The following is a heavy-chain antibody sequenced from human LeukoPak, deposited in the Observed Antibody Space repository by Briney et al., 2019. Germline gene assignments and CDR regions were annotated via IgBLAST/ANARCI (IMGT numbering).Heavy chain of an antibody. D-gene: IGHD1-26*01. Sequence: ASVKVSCKASGYSFTNYDINWVRQAPGQGLEWMGWINPNSGGTNYAQKFQGRVTMTRDTSISTAYMELSRLRSDDTAVYYCANSANSGSYDFDYWGQGTLVTVSS. CDR3: ANSANSGSYDFDY. V-gene: IGHV1-2*02. J-gene: IGHJ4*02. CDR1: GYSFTNYD. CDR2: INPNSGGT.